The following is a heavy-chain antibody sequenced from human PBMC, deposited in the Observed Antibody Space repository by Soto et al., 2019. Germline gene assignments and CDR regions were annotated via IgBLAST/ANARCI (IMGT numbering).Heavy chain of an antibody. CDR2: TSYTGNT. Sequence: PSETLSLTCIVSGGSITSYHWSWIRQFPGKGLEWIAYTSYTGNTNYNPSLKSRVTISLDTSKNQLSLKLTSMTAADTAVYYCASSGYSSSWYSPGAEYFQHWGQGTLVTVSS. D-gene: IGHD6-13*01. V-gene: IGHV4-59*03. CDR1: GGSITSYH. J-gene: IGHJ1*01. CDR3: ASSGYSSSWYSPGAEYFQH.